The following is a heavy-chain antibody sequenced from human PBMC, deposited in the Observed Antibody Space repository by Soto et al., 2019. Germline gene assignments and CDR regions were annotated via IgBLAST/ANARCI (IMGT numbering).Heavy chain of an antibody. V-gene: IGHV3-23*01. J-gene: IGHJ4*02. Sequence: EVQLLESGGGLVQPGGSLRLSCAASGFIFSNYPMNWVRQAPGKGLDWVSTISNSADTYYPDSVNGRFTVSRDNSKNTLDLKMNSLRAEDTAVYYCANASLYCSGRNCFTFDYWGQGALVTVSS. CDR2: ISNSADT. D-gene: IGHD2-15*01. CDR1: GFIFSNYP. CDR3: ANASLYCSGRNCFTFDY.